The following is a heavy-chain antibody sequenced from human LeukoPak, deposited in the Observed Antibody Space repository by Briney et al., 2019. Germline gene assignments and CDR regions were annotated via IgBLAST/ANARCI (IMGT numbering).Heavy chain of an antibody. D-gene: IGHD3-10*01. CDR2: IKSKTDGGTT. V-gene: IGHV3-15*01. CDR1: GVTFSNAW. CDR3: TTDSYYGSGSLVDY. J-gene: IGHJ4*02. Sequence: GGCLRLSCAASGVTFSNAWVRWVRQAPGEGLEWVGRIKSKTDGGTTDYAAPGKGRFTISRADSKNSLWLQINRQKSKDTDVDYCTTDSYYGSGSLVDYWGQGTLVTVSS.